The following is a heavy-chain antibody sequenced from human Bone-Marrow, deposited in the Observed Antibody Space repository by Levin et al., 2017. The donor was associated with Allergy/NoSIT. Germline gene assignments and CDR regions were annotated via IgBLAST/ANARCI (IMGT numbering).Heavy chain of an antibody. CDR1: GGTFSSYA. Sequence: SVKVSCKASGGTFSSYAISWVRQAPGQGLEWMGGIIPIFGTANYAQKFQGRVTITADESTSTAYMELSSLRSEDTAVYYCARSYGDARDRYYYYGMDVWGQGTTVTVSS. CDR3: ARSYGDARDRYYYYGMDV. D-gene: IGHD4-17*01. J-gene: IGHJ6*02. CDR2: IIPIFGTA. V-gene: IGHV1-69*13.